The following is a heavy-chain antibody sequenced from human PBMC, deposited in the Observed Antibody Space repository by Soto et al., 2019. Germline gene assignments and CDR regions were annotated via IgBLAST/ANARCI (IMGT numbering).Heavy chain of an antibody. D-gene: IGHD1-7*01. CDR1: GFTFSSYA. V-gene: IGHV3-23*01. CDR2: VSGSSGSK. J-gene: IGHJ4*02. Sequence: EVQLLESGGGLVQPGGSLRLSCAASGFTFSSYAMSCVRQAPGKGLEWVSSVSGSSGSKSYADSVKGRFTISRDNSKSTVYLQMNSLRAEDTAVYCCAKDWCSGTTCYCLENWGQGTLVTVSS. CDR3: AKDWCSGTTCYCLEN.